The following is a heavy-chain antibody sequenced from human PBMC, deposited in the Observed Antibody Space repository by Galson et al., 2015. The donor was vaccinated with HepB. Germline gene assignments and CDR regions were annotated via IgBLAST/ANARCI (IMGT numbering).Heavy chain of an antibody. D-gene: IGHD2-15*01. CDR2: ISAYNRKT. V-gene: IGHV1-18*01. Sequence: SVKVSCKASGYTFSSYSITWVRQAPGQGLEWMGWISAYNRKTNYAQQLQGRVTMTIDTSTSTAYMELRSLRSDDTAVYFCARGALVVVVDATQNNWFDPWGQGTLVTVSS. CDR1: GYTFSSYS. CDR3: ARGALVVVVDATQNNWFDP. J-gene: IGHJ5*02.